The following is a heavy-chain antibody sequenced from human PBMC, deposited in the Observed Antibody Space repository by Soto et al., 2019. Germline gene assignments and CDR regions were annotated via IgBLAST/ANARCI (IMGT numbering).Heavy chain of an antibody. CDR2: IYSGDSDT. Sequence: PGESLKISCKGPGYSFTSYWNGWVRQMPGKGLEWMGVIYSGDSDTRYSPPFQGQVPNSADKPISTAYLPWSSPKASDNAMYYCARRLGTEYTFDNWGQGTMVTVSS. J-gene: IGHJ3*02. CDR3: ARRLGTEYTFDN. CDR1: GYSFTSYW. V-gene: IGHV5-51*01. D-gene: IGHD7-27*01.